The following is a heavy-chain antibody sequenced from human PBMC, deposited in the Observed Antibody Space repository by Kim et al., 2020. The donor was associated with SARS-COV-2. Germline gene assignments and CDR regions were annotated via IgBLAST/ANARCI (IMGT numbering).Heavy chain of an antibody. J-gene: IGHJ6*02. CDR2: ISGSGGST. D-gene: IGHD1-26*01. CDR1: GFSFSNHA. V-gene: IGHV3-23*01. CDR3: ARHSGASHYYYGMDV. Sequence: GGSLRLSCVAAGFSFSNHAMSWVRQAPGKGLEWVSVISGSGGSTYYADSLMGQFTISRDNSKNTVYLQMNSLRADDTAVYYCARHSGASHYYYGMDVWGQGTAVTGSS.